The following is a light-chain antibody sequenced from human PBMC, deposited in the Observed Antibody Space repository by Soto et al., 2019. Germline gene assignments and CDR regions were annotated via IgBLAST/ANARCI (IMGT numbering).Light chain of an antibody. Sequence: QSVLTQPRSVSGSPGQSITISCSGTIRDIGGYNFISWYQQHPGTAPKIIIYDVSQRPSGVPDRFSGSTSGNTASLTISGLQAEDDAFYYCCSYAGSNTLVFGGGTKLTVL. CDR1: IRDIGGYNF. CDR2: DVS. V-gene: IGLV2-11*01. CDR3: CSYAGSNTLV. J-gene: IGLJ2*01.